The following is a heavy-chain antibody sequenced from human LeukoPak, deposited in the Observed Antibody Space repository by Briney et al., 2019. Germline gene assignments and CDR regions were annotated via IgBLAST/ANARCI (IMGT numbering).Heavy chain of an antibody. CDR1: GLTFYSYA. CDR2: ISMSRGVV. D-gene: IGHD6-25*01. J-gene: IGHJ6*03. V-gene: IGHV3-23*01. CDR3: VRDAASDFYYYMDV. Sequence: PGGSLRLSCAACGLTFYSYAIRWVPQAPGKGLEWVSSISMSRGVVNYADSVTGRFTISRDKSKNTVYLQMNGLRAEDTALYYCVRDAASDFYYYMDVWGKGTTVTVSS.